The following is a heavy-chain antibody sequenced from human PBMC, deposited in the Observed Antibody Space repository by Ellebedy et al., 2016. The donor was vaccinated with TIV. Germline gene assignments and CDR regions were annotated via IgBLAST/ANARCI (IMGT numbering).Heavy chain of an antibody. CDR3: ARGGGGSGYDEIDY. CDR2: IIPIFGTA. Sequence: SVKVSXXASGGTFSSYAISWVRQAPGQGLEWMGGIIPIFGTANYAQKFQGRVTITADESTSTAYMELSSLRSEDTAVYYCARGGGGSGYDEIDYWGQGTMVTVSS. V-gene: IGHV1-69*13. J-gene: IGHJ3*01. CDR1: GGTFSSYA. D-gene: IGHD5-12*01.